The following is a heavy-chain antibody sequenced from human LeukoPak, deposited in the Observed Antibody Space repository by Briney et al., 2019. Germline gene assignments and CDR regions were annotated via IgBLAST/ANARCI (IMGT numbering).Heavy chain of an antibody. CDR2: ISNSNSYI. V-gene: IGHV3-21*04. D-gene: IGHD3-10*01. J-gene: IGHJ4*02. CDR1: GFTFSRYT. CDR3: AKSGRGSGSYGYYFDY. Sequence: GGSLRLSCAASGFTFSRYTMKWVRQAPGKGLEWVSSISNSNSYIYYADSVKGRFTISRDNSKNTLYLQMNSLRAEDTAVYYCAKSGRGSGSYGYYFDYWGQGTLVTVSS.